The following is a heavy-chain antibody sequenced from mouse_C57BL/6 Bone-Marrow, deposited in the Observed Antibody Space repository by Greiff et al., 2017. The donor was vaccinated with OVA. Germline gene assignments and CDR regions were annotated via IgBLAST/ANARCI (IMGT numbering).Heavy chain of an antibody. D-gene: IGHD1-1*01. CDR2: INPGSGGT. Sequence: QVQLQQSGAELVRPGTSVKVSCKASGYAFTNYLIEWVKQRPGQGLEWIGVINPGSGGTNYNEKFKGKATLTADKSSSTAYMQLSSLTSEDSAVYFCARCYFSWFAYWGQGTLVTVSA. CDR3: ARCYFSWFAY. V-gene: IGHV1-54*01. J-gene: IGHJ3*01. CDR1: GYAFTNYL.